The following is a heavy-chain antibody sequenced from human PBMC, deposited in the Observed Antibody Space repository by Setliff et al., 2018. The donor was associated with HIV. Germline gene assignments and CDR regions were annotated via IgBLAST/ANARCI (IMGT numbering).Heavy chain of an antibody. CDR2: IYYSGST. Sequence: PSETLSLTCTVSGGSISSYYWSWIRQPPGKGLEWIGYIYYSGSTNYNPSLKSRVTISVDTSKNLFSLKLSSVTAADTAVYYCAREDYYFDYWGQGTLVTVSS. J-gene: IGHJ4*02. V-gene: IGHV4-59*12. CDR3: AREDYYFDY. CDR1: GGSISSYY.